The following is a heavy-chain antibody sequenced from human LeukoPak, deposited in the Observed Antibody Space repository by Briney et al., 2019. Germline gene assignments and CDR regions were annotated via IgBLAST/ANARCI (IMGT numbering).Heavy chain of an antibody. CDR3: ARFSGSYTWFFDL. Sequence: SQTLSLTCTVSGGSISSGGYYWSWIRQHPGKGLEWIGYIYYSGSTYYNPSLKSRVTISVDTSKNQFSLKLSSVTAADTAVYFCARFSGSYTWFFDLWGRGTLVTVSS. J-gene: IGHJ2*01. CDR2: IYYSGST. V-gene: IGHV4-31*03. CDR1: GGSISSGGYY. D-gene: IGHD3-10*01.